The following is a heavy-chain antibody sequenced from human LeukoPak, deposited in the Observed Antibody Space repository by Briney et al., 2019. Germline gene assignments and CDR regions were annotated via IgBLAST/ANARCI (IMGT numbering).Heavy chain of an antibody. CDR1: GFTVKSNY. Sequence: GGSLRLSCAASGFTVKSNYMSWVRQAPGKGLEWVSVIYSGGSTYYADSVKGRFTISRDNSKNMLYLQMNSLRSEDTAVYYCARELKSLDAFDIWGQGTMVTVSS. CDR2: IYSGGST. V-gene: IGHV3-53*05. J-gene: IGHJ3*02. D-gene: IGHD2-8*01. CDR3: ARELKSLDAFDI.